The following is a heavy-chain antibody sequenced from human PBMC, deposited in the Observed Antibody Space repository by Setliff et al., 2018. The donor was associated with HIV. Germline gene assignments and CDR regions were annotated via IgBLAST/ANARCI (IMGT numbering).Heavy chain of an antibody. CDR2: VYYSGST. CDR3: ARVDTMLLFFDL. V-gene: IGHV4-38-2*02. D-gene: IGHD3-10*02. CDR1: GYSVTSDYY. J-gene: IGHJ4*02. Sequence: PSETLSLTCTVSGYSVTSDYYWGWIRQSPGKGLEWIGSVYYSGSTYHNPSLKSRITISIDTSKDHFSLHLTSVTAADTAIYYCARVDTMLLFFDLWGQGTLVTVSS.